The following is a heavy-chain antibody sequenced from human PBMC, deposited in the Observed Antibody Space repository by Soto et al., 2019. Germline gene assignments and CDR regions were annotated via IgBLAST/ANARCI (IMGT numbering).Heavy chain of an antibody. D-gene: IGHD6-19*01. CDR3: AKDLALPTSGWYGFDY. J-gene: IGHJ4*02. Sequence: EVQLLESGGGLVQPGGSLRLSCAASGFTFSSYVMSWVRQAPGKGLEWVSAMSGSRGSTHYADSVKGRFTISRDNSKNTLYLQMNSLRAEDTAVYYCAKDLALPTSGWYGFDYWGQGTLVTVSS. CDR2: MSGSRGST. CDR1: GFTFSSYV. V-gene: IGHV3-23*01.